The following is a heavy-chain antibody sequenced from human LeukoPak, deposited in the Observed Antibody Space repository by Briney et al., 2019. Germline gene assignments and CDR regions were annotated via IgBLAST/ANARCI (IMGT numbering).Heavy chain of an antibody. CDR3: ARAKSYYYGSGTF. CDR1: GGSISSYY. V-gene: IGHV4-59*12. D-gene: IGHD3-10*01. CDR2: IYYSGST. Sequence: KTSETLSLTCTVSGGSISSYYWSWIRQPPGKGLEWIGYIYYSGSTNYNPSLKSRVTISVDTSKNQFSLKLNSVTAADTAVYYCARAKSYYYGSGTFWGQGTKVIVSS. J-gene: IGHJ3*01.